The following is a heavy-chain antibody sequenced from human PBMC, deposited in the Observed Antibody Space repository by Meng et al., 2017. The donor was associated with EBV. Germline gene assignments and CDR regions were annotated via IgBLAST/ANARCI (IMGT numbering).Heavy chain of an antibody. Sequence: QITLKESGPTLVKPPQTLTLTCTFSWFSLSTSGVGVGWIRQPPGKALEWLALIYWDDDKRYSPSLKSRLTITKDTSKNQVVLTMTNMDPVDTATYYCAHSRVGATEFDYWGQGTLVTVSS. CDR2: IYWDDDK. CDR3: AHSRVGATEFDY. D-gene: IGHD1-26*01. V-gene: IGHV2-5*02. CDR1: WFSLSTSGVG. J-gene: IGHJ4*02.